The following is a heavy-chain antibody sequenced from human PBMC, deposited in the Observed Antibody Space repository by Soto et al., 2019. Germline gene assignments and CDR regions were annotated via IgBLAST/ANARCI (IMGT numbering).Heavy chain of an antibody. Sequence: PGGSLRLSCAAYGFTFSRYYMNWVRQAPGKGLEWVSSISTTSTYTHYADSLKGRFTISRDNAKKLLYLQMDSLRAEDTAVYYCARDDGLSSTNVKAFDIWGQGTKVTVSS. J-gene: IGHJ3*02. CDR3: ARDDGLSSTNVKAFDI. CDR2: ISTTSTYT. D-gene: IGHD2-2*01. CDR1: GFTFSRYY. V-gene: IGHV3-21*01.